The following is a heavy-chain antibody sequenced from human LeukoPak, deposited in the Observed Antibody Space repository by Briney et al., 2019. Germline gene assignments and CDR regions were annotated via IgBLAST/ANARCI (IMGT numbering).Heavy chain of an antibody. D-gene: IGHD6-13*01. J-gene: IGHJ1*01. CDR2: IWYDGSNK. Sequence: PGGSLRLSCAASGFTFSSYGMHWVRQAPGKELEWVAVIWYDGSNKYYADSVKGRFTISRDNSKNTLFLQMNSLRAEDTAVYYCARSRGSSWLEYFQHWGQGTLVTVSS. V-gene: IGHV3-33*01. CDR1: GFTFSSYG. CDR3: ARSRGSSWLEYFQH.